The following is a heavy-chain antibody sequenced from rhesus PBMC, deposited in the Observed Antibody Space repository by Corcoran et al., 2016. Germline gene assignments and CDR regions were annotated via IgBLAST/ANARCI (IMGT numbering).Heavy chain of an antibody. V-gene: IGHV4-147*01. J-gene: IGHJ4*01. CDR2: FRGGEHT. D-gene: IGHD3-28*01. CDR3: ARERNYYDISYPDY. Sequence: QVQLQQWGEGLVKPSETLSLTCAVYGDSISSNYRSWIRQPPGKGLEWIGPFRGGEHTNSHPSLRSRVPISIDTSKNQFSLKVNSVTAADTAVYFCARERNYYDISYPDYWGQGVLVTVSS. CDR1: GDSISSNY.